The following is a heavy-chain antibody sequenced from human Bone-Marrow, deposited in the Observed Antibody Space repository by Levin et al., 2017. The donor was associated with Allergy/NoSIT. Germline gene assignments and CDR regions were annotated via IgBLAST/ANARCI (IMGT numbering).Heavy chain of an antibody. V-gene: IGHV1-2*02. Sequence: PGGSLRLSCKASGGTFTDYYIHWVRQAPGQGLEWMGWINPNSGGLKYAKKFQDRISMISDTSISTAYMELTRLRSDDTAVYYCARRTYDSWGQGTLITVSS. CDR2: INPNSGGL. CDR3: ARRTYDS. CDR1: GGTFTDYY. J-gene: IGHJ4*02. D-gene: IGHD3/OR15-3a*01.